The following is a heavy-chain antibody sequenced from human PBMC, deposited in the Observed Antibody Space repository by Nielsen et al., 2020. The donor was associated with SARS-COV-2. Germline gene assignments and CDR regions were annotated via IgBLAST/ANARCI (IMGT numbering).Heavy chain of an antibody. V-gene: IGHV3-11*05. CDR1: GFTLSDHY. D-gene: IGHD5-24*01. CDR3: AKELPEEMATIRAFGY. CDR2: ISGGSTYT. Sequence: GESLKISCAASGFTLSDHYMSWIRQAPGKGLEWISYISGGSTYTNYADSVEGRFTISRDDAENSLYLQMNSLRAEDTAVYYCAKELPEEMATIRAFGYWGQGTLVTVSS. J-gene: IGHJ4*02.